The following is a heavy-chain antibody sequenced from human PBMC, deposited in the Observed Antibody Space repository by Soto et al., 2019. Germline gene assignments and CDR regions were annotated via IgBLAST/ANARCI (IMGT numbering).Heavy chain of an antibody. J-gene: IGHJ4*02. V-gene: IGHV3-21*02. Sequence: EVQLVESGGGLVKPGGSLRLSCADSGFTFSGYSMNWVRQAPGKGLEWVSSISSSSNNMYYADPVKGRFTMSRDNAKNSLYLQMNSLRVNDTAVYYCARDLASATGTFDYWGQGTLVTVSS. CDR3: ARDLASATGTFDY. CDR2: ISSSSNNM. CDR1: GFTFSGYS. D-gene: IGHD1-1*01.